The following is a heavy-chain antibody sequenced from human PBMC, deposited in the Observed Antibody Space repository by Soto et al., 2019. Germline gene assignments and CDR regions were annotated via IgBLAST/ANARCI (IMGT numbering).Heavy chain of an antibody. J-gene: IGHJ4*02. D-gene: IGHD2-15*01. Sequence: QVQLVESGGGVVQPGRSLRLSCAASGFTFSSYAMHWVRQAPGKGLEWVAVISYDGSNKYYADSVKGRFTISRDNSENTLYLQMNSLRAEDTAVYYCARLYSQDIVVVVAAIPTDYWGQGTLVTVSS. CDR2: ISYDGSNK. V-gene: IGHV3-30-3*01. CDR3: ARLYSQDIVVVVAAIPTDY. CDR1: GFTFSSYA.